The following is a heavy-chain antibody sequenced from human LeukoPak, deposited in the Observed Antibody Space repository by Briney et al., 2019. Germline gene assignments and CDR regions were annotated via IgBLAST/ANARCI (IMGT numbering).Heavy chain of an antibody. V-gene: IGHV3-53*04. J-gene: IGHJ3*02. D-gene: IGHD3-9*01. CDR3: ASQLATYYDILGAFDI. CDR2: IYSGGST. CDR1: GFTVSSNY. Sequence: GGSLRLSCAASGFTVSSNYMSWVRQAPGKGLEWVSVIYSGGSTYYADSVKGRFTISRHNSKNTLYPQMNSLRAEDTAVYYCASQLATYYDILGAFDIWGQGTMVTVSS.